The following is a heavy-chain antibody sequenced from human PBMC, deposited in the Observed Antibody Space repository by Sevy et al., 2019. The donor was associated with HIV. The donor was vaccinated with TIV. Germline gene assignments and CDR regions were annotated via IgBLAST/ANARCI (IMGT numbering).Heavy chain of an antibody. V-gene: IGHV3-30-3*01. D-gene: IGHD3-3*02. CDR2: ISYDGSNK. Sequence: GSLRLSCAASGFTFSSYAMHWVRQAPGKGLEWVAVISYDGSNKYYADSVKGRFTISRDNSKNTLYLQMNSLRAEDTAVYYCARDFIYGNYYYYGMDVWGQGTTVTVSS. CDR3: ARDFIYGNYYYYGMDV. J-gene: IGHJ6*02. CDR1: GFTFSSYA.